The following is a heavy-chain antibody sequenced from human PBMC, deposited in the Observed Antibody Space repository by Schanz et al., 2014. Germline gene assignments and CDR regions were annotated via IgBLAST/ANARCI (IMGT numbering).Heavy chain of an antibody. V-gene: IGHV3-9*01. Sequence: EVQLVESGGGLVQPGRSLRLSCAASGFTFDDHAMHWVRQVPGKGLEWVSGISWNSGNIAYADSVKGRFTISRDNAKNSLYLQMNSLRPEDTALYYCAKVQTHTLYGGNSCFDYWGQGTRVTVSS. CDR1: GFTFDDHA. CDR3: AKVQTHTLYGGNSCFDY. CDR2: ISWNSGNI. J-gene: IGHJ4*02. D-gene: IGHD2-21*02.